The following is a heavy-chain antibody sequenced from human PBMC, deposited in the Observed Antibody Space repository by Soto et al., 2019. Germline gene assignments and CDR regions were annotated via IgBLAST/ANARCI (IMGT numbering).Heavy chain of an antibody. V-gene: IGHV4-31*03. CDR1: GGSISIGGYY. J-gene: IGHJ3*02. CDR2: IYYSGST. CDR3: ARVSRLGRHVAFDI. Sequence: SETLSLTCTVSGGSISIGGYYWSGIRQHPGKGLEWIGYIYYSGSTYYNPSLKSRVTISVDTSKNQFSLKLSSVTAADTAVYYCARVSRLGRHVAFDIWGQGTMVTVSS.